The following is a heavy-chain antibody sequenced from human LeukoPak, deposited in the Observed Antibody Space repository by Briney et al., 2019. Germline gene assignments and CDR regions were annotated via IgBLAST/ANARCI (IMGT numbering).Heavy chain of an antibody. J-gene: IGHJ4*02. V-gene: IGHV1-2*02. D-gene: IGHD2-2*01. CDR1: GYTFTCYY. CDR3: ARDKAVVVPAFPYTFDY. CDR2: INPNSGGT. Sequence: ASVKVSCKASGYTFTCYYMHWVRQAPGQGLEWMGWINPNSGGTNYVQKFQGRVTMTMDTYISTAYIELSRLRSDDTAVYYCARDKAVVVPAFPYTFDYWGQGTLVTVSS.